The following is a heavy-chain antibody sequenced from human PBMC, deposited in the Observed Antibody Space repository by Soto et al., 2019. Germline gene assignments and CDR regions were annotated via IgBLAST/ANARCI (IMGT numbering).Heavy chain of an antibody. V-gene: IGHV3-74*01. CDR2: INNDGTTI. CDR3: VRQYSAYDM. D-gene: IGHD5-12*01. Sequence: EVQLVESGGGLVQPGGSLRLSCAASGFTFSSYWMHWVRQVPGTGPAWVARINNDGTTIAYADSAKGRFTISRDNAKNTLYLQMNSLRAEDTAVYYCVRQYSAYDMWGQGTTVTVSS. J-gene: IGHJ3*02. CDR1: GFTFSSYW.